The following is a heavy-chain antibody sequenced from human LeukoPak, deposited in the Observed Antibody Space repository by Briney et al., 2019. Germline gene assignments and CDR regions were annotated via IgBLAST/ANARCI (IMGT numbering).Heavy chain of an antibody. CDR3: ARSGGPGCSSTSCYPSMYYYYYMDV. J-gene: IGHJ6*03. V-gene: IGHV1-69*05. CDR1: GGTFSSYA. D-gene: IGHD2-2*01. Sequence: ASVKVSCNASGGTFSSYAISWVRQAPGQGLEWMGGIIPIFGTANYAQKFQGRVTITTDESTSTAYMELSSLRSEDTAVYYCARSGGPGCSSTSCYPSMYYYYYMDVWGKGTTVTVSS. CDR2: IIPIFGTA.